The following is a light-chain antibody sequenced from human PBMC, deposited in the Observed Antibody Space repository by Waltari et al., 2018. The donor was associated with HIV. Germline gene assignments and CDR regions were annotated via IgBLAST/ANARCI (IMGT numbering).Light chain of an antibody. CDR2: EIR. Sequence: QSALTQPASVSGSPGQSITISCTGTISAIGGYNYVPWYQQHPGKAPTLLIYEIRNRPSGVSNRFSGSESGNTASLTISALQPEDEADYYCSSYTTSDTVIFGGGTKLTVL. V-gene: IGLV2-14*01. CDR1: ISAIGGYNY. J-gene: IGLJ2*01. CDR3: SSYTTSDTVI.